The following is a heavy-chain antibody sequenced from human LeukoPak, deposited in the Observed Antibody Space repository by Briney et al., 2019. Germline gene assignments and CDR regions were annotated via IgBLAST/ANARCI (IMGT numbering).Heavy chain of an antibody. V-gene: IGHV3-11*04. CDR1: GESFSGYY. J-gene: IGHJ4*03. Sequence: PSATLSLTCAVYGESFSGYYCTWIRQPPGKGLEWVSYISSIGSTIYYADSVKGRFTISRDKAKNSLYLQMSSLRAQYTAAKGGTRLPDYTEGYNMDYWGQGTPVTVSS. CDR2: ISSIGSTI. D-gene: IGHD4-11*01. CDR3: TRLPDYTEGYNMDY.